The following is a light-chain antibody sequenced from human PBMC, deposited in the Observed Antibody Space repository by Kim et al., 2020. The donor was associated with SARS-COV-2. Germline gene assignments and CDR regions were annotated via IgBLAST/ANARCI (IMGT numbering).Light chain of an antibody. V-gene: IGKV3-11*01. CDR1: QSVSRY. J-gene: IGKJ1*01. CDR2: DAS. Sequence: SPGERATLSCRASQSVSRYLAWYQQKPGKAPRLLIYDASNRATGIPARFSGSGSGTDFTLTISSLEPEDFAVYYCQQRSNWPTWTFGQGTKVDIK. CDR3: QQRSNWPTWT.